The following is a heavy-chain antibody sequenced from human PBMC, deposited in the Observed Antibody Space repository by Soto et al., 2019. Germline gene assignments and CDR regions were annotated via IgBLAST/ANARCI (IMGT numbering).Heavy chain of an antibody. CDR3: ATSYDSGFDP. CDR2: ISPKNGNT. D-gene: IGHD3-3*01. V-gene: IGHV1-18*04. J-gene: IGHJ5*02. CDR1: GYSFSTYD. Sequence: RASVKVSCKASGYSFSTYDISWLRQAPGQGPEWMGRISPKNGNTNYAQNFQDRVTMTADTSSSTAYMELRGLRSDDTAKYYCATSYDSGFDPWGQGTLVTV.